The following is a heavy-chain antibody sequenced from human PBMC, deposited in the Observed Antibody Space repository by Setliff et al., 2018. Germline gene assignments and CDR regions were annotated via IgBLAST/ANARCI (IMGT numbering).Heavy chain of an antibody. J-gene: IGHJ4*02. D-gene: IGHD3-10*01. CDR3: ARGLSDYYYESGSFPILGY. V-gene: IGHV1-69*05. Sequence: SVKVSCKASGGTFRNYGISWVRQAPGQGLEWMGGTIPVFGTTDYSQKFQGRVTIITDESTSTAFMEVSSLRSEDTAVYYCARGLSDYYYESGSFPILGYWGQGTLVTVSS. CDR1: GGTFRNYG. CDR2: TIPVFGTT.